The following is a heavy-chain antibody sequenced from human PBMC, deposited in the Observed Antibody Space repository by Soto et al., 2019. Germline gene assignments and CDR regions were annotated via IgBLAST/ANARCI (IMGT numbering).Heavy chain of an antibody. J-gene: IGHJ4*01. V-gene: IGHV1-69*06. CDR1: GGTLSDHG. Sequence: GASVKVSCKASGGTLSDHGVAWLRQAPGQGLEWMGGTIPVFNTAKYAQKFQGRVTVTADKFTNIAYMELSSLRSEDTAMYFCARHLVGSTRGNFDYWGQGTLVTVSS. D-gene: IGHD2-2*01. CDR2: TIPVFNTA. CDR3: ARHLVGSTRGNFDY.